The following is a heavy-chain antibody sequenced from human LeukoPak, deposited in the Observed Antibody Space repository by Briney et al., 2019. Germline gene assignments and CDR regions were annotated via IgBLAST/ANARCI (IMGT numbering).Heavy chain of an antibody. CDR3: ARVGGHCTSTSCPPPDY. Sequence: GGSLRLSCAASAFSFSTYSMNWVRQAPGKGLEWVSSIDSSSNLYYADSVKGRFTISRDNAKNSLYLQMNSLRAEDTAVYYCARVGGHCTSTSCPPPDYWGQGTLVTVSS. V-gene: IGHV3-21*01. CDR2: IDSSSNL. CDR1: AFSFSTYS. D-gene: IGHD2-2*01. J-gene: IGHJ4*02.